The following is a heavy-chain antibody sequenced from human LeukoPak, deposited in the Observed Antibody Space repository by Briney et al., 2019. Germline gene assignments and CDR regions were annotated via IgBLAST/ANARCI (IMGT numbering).Heavy chain of an antibody. V-gene: IGHV1-8*01. CDR2: MNPNSGNT. J-gene: IGHJ6*03. Sequence: ASVKVSCKASGYTFTSYDINWVRQATGQGLEWMGWMNPNSGNTGYAQKFQGRVTMTRNTSISTAYMELSSLRSEDTAVYYCARGVRRFPYYYYHMDVWGKGTTVTVSS. CDR3: ARGVRRFPYYYYHMDV. CDR1: GYTFTSYD.